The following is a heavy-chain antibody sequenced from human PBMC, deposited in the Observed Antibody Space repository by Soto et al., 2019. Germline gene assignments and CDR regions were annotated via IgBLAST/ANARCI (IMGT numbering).Heavy chain of an antibody. CDR2: IYPGDSDT. CDR1: GYSFTSYW. CDR3: ARLWSSSSLSSYSFDY. J-gene: IGHJ4*02. Sequence: GESLKISCKGSGYSFTSYWIGWVRQMPGKGLEWMGIIYPGDSDTRYSPSFQGQVTISADKSISTSYLQWSSLKASDTAMYYCARLWSSSSLSSYSFDYWGQGTLVTVSS. D-gene: IGHD6-13*01. V-gene: IGHV5-51*01.